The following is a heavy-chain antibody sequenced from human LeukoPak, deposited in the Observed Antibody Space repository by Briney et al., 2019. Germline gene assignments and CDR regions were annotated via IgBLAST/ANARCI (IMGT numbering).Heavy chain of an antibody. CDR1: GFTFSSYA. D-gene: IGHD4-23*01. V-gene: IGHV3-9*01. CDR2: ISWNSGSI. CDR3: AKTVAGRYYFDY. Sequence: GGSLRLSCAASGFTFSSYAMSWVRQAPGKGLEWVSGISWNSGSIGYADSVKGRFTISRDNAKNSLYLQMNSLRAEDTALYYCAKTVAGRYYFDYWGQGTLVTVSS. J-gene: IGHJ4*02.